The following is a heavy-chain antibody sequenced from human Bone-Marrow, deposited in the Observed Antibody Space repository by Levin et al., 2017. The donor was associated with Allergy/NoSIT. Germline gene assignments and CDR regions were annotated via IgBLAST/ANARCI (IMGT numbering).Heavy chain of an antibody. Sequence: GESLKISCAASGFTFSSYGVHWVRQAPGKGLEWVAVISYDGSNKYYADSVKGRFTISRDNSKNTLYLQMNSLRAEDTAVYYCAKGPGYCSGGSCYGMDVWGQGTTVTVSS. CDR3: AKGPGYCSGGSCYGMDV. CDR1: GFTFSSYG. J-gene: IGHJ6*02. V-gene: IGHV3-30*18. D-gene: IGHD2-15*01. CDR2: ISYDGSNK.